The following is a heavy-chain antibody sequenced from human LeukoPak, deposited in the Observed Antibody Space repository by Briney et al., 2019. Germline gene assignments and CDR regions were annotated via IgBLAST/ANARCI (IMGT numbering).Heavy chain of an antibody. Sequence: ASVKVSCKASGYTFTGYYMHWVRQAPGQGLEWMGWINPNSGGTNYAQKFQGRVTMTRDTSISTAYMELSRLRSDDTAVYYCARDRGNIVAYYYYYYGMDVWGQGTTVTVSS. CDR3: ARDRGNIVAYYYYYYGMDV. D-gene: IGHD5-12*01. CDR2: INPNSGGT. J-gene: IGHJ6*02. CDR1: GYTFTGYY. V-gene: IGHV1-2*02.